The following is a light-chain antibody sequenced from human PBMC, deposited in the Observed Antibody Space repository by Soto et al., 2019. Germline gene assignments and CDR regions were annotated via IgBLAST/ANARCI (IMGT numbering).Light chain of an antibody. CDR1: QGIRDD. CDR3: LQHNAYPLS. J-gene: IGKJ4*01. CDR2: AVS. V-gene: IGKV1-17*01. Sequence: DIQMTQSPSSLAASVGGRVTITCRASQGIRDDLGWYQQKPGKAPTSRIEAVSSLQNGVQSRCSGTGAGTEVTLTISSLQPEDFATDYCLQHNAYPLSVGGGTKVDIK.